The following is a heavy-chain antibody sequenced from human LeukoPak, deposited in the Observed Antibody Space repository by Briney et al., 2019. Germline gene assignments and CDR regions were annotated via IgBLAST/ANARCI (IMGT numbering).Heavy chain of an antibody. J-gene: IGHJ1*01. D-gene: IGHD6-13*01. CDR1: GGSFSGYY. CDR3: ARARSSWYGPLGAEYFQH. V-gene: IGHV4-34*01. CDR2: INHSGST. Sequence: PSETLSLTCAVYGGSFSGYYWSWIRQPPGKGLEWIGEINHSGSTNYNPSLKSRVTISVDTSKNQFSLKLSSVTAADTAVYYCARARSSWYGPLGAEYFQHWGQGTLVTASS.